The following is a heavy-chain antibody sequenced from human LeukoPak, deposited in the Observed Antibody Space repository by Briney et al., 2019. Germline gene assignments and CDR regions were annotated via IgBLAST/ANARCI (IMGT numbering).Heavy chain of an antibody. J-gene: IGHJ4*02. CDR1: GFTFSSYG. CDR2: ISSSSSYI. CDR3: ARDLYGRNFGY. Sequence: GGSLRLSCAASGFTFSSYGMHWVRQAPGKGLEWVPSISSSSSYIYYADSVKGRFTISRDNAKNSLYLQMNSLRAEDTAVYYCARDLYGRNFGYWGQGTLVTVSS. D-gene: IGHD1-26*01. V-gene: IGHV3-21*01.